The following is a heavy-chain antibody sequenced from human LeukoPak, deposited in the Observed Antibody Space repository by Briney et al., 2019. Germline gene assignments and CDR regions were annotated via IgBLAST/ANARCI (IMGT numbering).Heavy chain of an antibody. Sequence: GESLKISCKGSGHSFTSYWIGWVRQMPGKGLEWMGIIYPGDSDTKYSPSFQGQVTISADKSINTAYLQWTSLKASDTAIYYCVRNDPGSYPPVCDYWGQGTLVTVSS. CDR1: GHSFTSYW. CDR3: VRNDPGSYPPVCDY. CDR2: IYPGDSDT. V-gene: IGHV5-51*01. D-gene: IGHD3-10*01. J-gene: IGHJ4*02.